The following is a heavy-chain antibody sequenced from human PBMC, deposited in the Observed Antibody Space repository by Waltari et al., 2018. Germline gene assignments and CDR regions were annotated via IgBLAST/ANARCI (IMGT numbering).Heavy chain of an antibody. D-gene: IGHD5-18*01. CDR3: AGGAAYSRFDY. CDR1: GFTFSSYG. Sequence: EVQLVESGGGLVQPGGSLRLSCAASGFTFSSYGLDWVGQAAGKGLEGGSGISGIGGNTYYANSVKGRFTISRDNSRSTLSLKMNSVGANATAVYYCAGGAAYSRFDYWGQGPWSSSPQ. J-gene: IGHJ4*02. CDR2: ISGIGGNT. V-gene: IGHV3-23*04.